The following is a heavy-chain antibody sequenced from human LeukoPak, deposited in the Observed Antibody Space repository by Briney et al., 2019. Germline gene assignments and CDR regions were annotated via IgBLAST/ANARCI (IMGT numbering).Heavy chain of an antibody. CDR2: TYTGETT. CDR3: ARGGNYGAYSLDV. Sequence: SETLSLTCNVSGASISSYYWSWIRQPPGKGLEWIGYTYTGETTNYNPSLKSRVTVSVDTSKNQLSLKLSSVTAADTAVYYCARGGNYGAYSLDVWGKGPRSPSPQ. CDR1: GASISSYY. V-gene: IGHV4-4*09. J-gene: IGHJ6*01. D-gene: IGHD3-16*01.